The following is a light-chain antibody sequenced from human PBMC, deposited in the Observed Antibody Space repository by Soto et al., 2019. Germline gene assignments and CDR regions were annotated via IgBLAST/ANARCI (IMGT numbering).Light chain of an antibody. CDR2: GAS. J-gene: IGKJ4*01. CDR1: QSVSSSF. Sequence: EIVLTQSPGTLSLSPGERATLSCRASQSVSSSFLAWYQQKPGQAPRLLIYGASSRATGIPDRFSGSGSGTDFTLTISRLEPEDVAVYYCQQYGNSPVTFGGGTKVEIK. V-gene: IGKV3-20*01. CDR3: QQYGNSPVT.